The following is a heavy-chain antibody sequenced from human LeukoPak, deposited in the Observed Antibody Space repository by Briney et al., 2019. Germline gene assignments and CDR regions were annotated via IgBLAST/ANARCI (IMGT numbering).Heavy chain of an antibody. Sequence: GGSLRLSCAASGFIFTNYAMHWVRQAPGKGLGWVAFLRHDGINKYHADSVKGRFTISRDNSKNSLYLQMNGLRTDDTAVYYCAKDPSSESTNWFDPWGQGTLVTVSS. CDR1: GFIFTNYA. V-gene: IGHV3-30*02. J-gene: IGHJ5*02. CDR2: LRHDGINK. CDR3: AKDPSSESTNWFDP. D-gene: IGHD3-22*01.